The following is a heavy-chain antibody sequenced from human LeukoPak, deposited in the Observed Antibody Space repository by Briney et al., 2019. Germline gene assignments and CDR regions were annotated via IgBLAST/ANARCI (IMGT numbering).Heavy chain of an antibody. CDR1: GFTFSSYG. J-gene: IGHJ4*02. Sequence: GGSLRLSCAAAGFTFSSYGMCWVRQPPGKGLEWVSCKGNSAGDTFYAESVRGRFTIYRDNSRNTLFLEMNSLRVEDAAIYSCAKRGGESGGWGFFDYWGPGALVTVSS. D-gene: IGHD6-19*01. V-gene: IGHV3-23*01. CDR3: AKRGGESGGWGFFDY. CDR2: KGNSAGDT.